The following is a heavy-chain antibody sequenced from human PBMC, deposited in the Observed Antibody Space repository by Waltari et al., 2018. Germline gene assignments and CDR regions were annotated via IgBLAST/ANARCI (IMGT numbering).Heavy chain of an antibody. CDR3: ARGPRDILGPFDP. CDR1: GYNFTSYR. Sequence: QVQLVQPGAEVTKPGASVKVSCKDSGYNFTSYRTSRVRQAPGQGREWKGWISVYNGNTNYAQKLQGRVTMTTDTSTSTAYMELRSLRSDDTAIYYCARGPRDILGPFDPWGQGTLVSVSS. J-gene: IGHJ5*02. CDR2: ISVYNGNT. V-gene: IGHV1-18*01. D-gene: IGHD3-9*01.